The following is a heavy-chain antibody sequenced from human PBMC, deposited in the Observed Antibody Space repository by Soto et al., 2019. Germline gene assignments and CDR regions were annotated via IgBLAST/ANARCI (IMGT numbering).Heavy chain of an antibody. Sequence: EVQLVESGGGLVQPGGSLRLSCAASGFTFNTYTMYWVRQAPGKGLEWVSYISSTTRTIYYADSVKGRFTISRDNAKNTLYLQMNSLRDEDTAVYYCARVLRTSWGMDVWGQGTTVTVSS. D-gene: IGHD2-2*01. CDR2: ISSTTRTI. CDR3: ARVLRTSWGMDV. J-gene: IGHJ6*02. V-gene: IGHV3-48*02. CDR1: GFTFNTYT.